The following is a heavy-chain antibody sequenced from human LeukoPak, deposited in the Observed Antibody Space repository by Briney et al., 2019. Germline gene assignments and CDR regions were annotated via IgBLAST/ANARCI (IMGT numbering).Heavy chain of an antibody. CDR3: ARNRGYDSSGYYYDYYYGMDV. Sequence: ASVKVSFKASGGTFSYYAISWVRQAPGQGLEWMGWISAYNDNTNFAQKLQGRVTMTTDTSTSTAYMELRSLRSDDTAVYYCARNRGYDSSGYYYDYYYGMDVWGQGTTVTVSS. V-gene: IGHV1-18*01. CDR2: ISAYNDNT. D-gene: IGHD3-22*01. CDR1: GGTFSYYA. J-gene: IGHJ6*02.